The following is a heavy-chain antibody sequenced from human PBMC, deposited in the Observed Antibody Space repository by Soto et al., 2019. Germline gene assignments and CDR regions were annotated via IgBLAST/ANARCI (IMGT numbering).Heavy chain of an antibody. D-gene: IGHD4-17*01. CDR1: GFSFGST. Sequence: GGTLDLSWAVSGFSFGSTSWCWFGRPQGRGLEWVSYISSSGSTKYYADSVKGRFTISRDNAKNSLYLQMNSLRADDTALYYCARGSSYGDYVQNWFDPWGQGTLVTVSS. CDR2: ISSSGSTK. J-gene: IGHJ5*02. V-gene: IGHV3-48*04. CDR3: ARGSSYGDYVQNWFDP.